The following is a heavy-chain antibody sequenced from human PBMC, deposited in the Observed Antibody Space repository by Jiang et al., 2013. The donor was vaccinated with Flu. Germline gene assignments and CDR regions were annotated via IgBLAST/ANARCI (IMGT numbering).Heavy chain of an antibody. Sequence: RLSCAASRFSFSSYVMHWVRQAPGKGLEWVAIISYDGSNKYYADSVKGRFTISRDNSENTLYLQMNSLRVEDTAVYYCASQYGDDAFDIWGQGTMVTVSS. CDR2: ISYDGSNK. D-gene: IGHD7-27*01. CDR3: ASQYGDDAFDI. V-gene: IGHV3-30*01. CDR1: RFSFSSYV. J-gene: IGHJ3*02.